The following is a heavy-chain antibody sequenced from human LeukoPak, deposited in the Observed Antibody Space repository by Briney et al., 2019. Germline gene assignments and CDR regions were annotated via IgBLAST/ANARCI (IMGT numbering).Heavy chain of an antibody. Sequence: SETLSLTCTVSGGSISSYYWSWIRRPPGKGLEWIGYIYYSGSTNYNPSLKSRVTISVDTSKNQFSLKLSSVTAADTAVYYCARDRFFDWNDSDAFDIWGQGTMVTVSS. CDR2: IYYSGST. CDR1: GGSISSYY. CDR3: ARDRFFDWNDSDAFDI. V-gene: IGHV4-59*01. D-gene: IGHD1-1*01. J-gene: IGHJ3*02.